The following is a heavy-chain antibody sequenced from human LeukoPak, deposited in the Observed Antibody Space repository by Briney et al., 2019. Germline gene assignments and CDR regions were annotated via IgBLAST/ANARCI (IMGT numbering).Heavy chain of an antibody. J-gene: IGHJ4*02. CDR1: GLTFSISG. Sequence: PGRSLRLSCAASGLTFSISGAHCVRQAPGKGLEWVAVISRDGTNKYYADSVKGRFTISRDNSKDTLYLEMNSLRVEDTAVYTCATKLYRLATSDYFCQGTLATVSS. CDR2: ISRDGTNK. V-gene: IGHV3-30*03. D-gene: IGHD5-24*01. CDR3: ATKLYRLATSDY.